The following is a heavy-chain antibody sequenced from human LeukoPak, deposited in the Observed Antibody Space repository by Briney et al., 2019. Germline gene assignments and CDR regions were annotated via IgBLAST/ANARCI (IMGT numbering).Heavy chain of an antibody. Sequence: SETLSLTCTVSGGSISSGGYYWSWIRQPPGKGLEWIGSIYYSGSTYYNPSLKSRVTISVDTSKNQFSLKLSSVTAADTAVYYRARDRGVVVVAASSDWGQGTLVTVSS. CDR3: ARDRGVVVVAASSD. V-gene: IGHV4-39*07. J-gene: IGHJ4*02. D-gene: IGHD2-15*01. CDR1: GGSISSGGYY. CDR2: IYYSGST.